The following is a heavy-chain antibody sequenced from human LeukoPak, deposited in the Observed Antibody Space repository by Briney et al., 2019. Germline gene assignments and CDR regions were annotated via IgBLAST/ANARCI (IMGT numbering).Heavy chain of an antibody. V-gene: IGHV1-8*01. CDR1: GYTFTSYD. Sequence: ASVKVSCKASGYTFTSYDINWVRQATGQGLEWMGWMNPNSGNTGYAQKFQGRVTMTTDTSTSTAYMELRSLRSDDTAVYYCARDHYYDFWSGYPFDYWGQGTLVTVSS. J-gene: IGHJ4*02. D-gene: IGHD3-3*01. CDR2: MNPNSGNT. CDR3: ARDHYYDFWSGYPFDY.